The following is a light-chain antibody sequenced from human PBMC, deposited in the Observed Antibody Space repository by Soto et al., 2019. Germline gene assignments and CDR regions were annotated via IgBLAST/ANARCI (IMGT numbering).Light chain of an antibody. CDR2: DVI. CDR3: CSYTRRTCLV. Sequence: LTQPAFVTGSTCQWMTISCTGTSSDVGGYNYVSWYQQHPGKAPHLMIYDVIYRPSGVSNRFSGSKSGNTASLTISGLQAEDEDDYYCCSYTRRTCLVFGGGTKVTVL. V-gene: IGLV2-14*01. J-gene: IGLJ2*01. CDR1: SSDVGGYNY.